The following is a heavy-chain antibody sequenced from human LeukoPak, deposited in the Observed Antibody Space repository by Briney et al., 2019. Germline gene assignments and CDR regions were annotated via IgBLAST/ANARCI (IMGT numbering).Heavy chain of an antibody. Sequence: AGGSLRLSCAASGFTFSDYYMSWIRQAPGKGLEWVSYISSSGSTIYYADSVKGRFAISRDNAKNSLYLQMNSLRAEDTAVYYCAREGSLGKDYYYMDVWGKGTTVTVSS. V-gene: IGHV3-11*04. J-gene: IGHJ6*03. CDR2: ISSSGSTI. CDR3: AREGSLGKDYYYMDV. D-gene: IGHD6-13*01. CDR1: GFTFSDYY.